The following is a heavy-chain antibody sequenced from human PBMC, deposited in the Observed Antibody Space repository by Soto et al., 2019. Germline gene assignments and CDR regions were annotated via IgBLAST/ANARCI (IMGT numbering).Heavy chain of an antibody. J-gene: IGHJ5*02. D-gene: IGHD4-17*01. V-gene: IGHV4-4*07. CDR2: IYTSGNT. CDR1: GGSISNYY. Sequence: QVQLQESGPGLVKPSETLSLTCTVSGGSISNYYWSWIRQPAGKGLEWIGRIYTSGNTNYNPSLKGPSTHSRKHFQEQFSPKARSGAGPGHAGVYCARDDNGDNGRAFDPWGQGTLVTVSS. CDR3: ARDDNGDNGRAFDP.